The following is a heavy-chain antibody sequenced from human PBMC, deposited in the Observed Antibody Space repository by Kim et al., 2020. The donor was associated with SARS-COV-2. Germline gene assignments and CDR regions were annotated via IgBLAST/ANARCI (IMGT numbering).Heavy chain of an antibody. CDR2: ISYDGSNK. J-gene: IGHJ6*02. V-gene: IGHV3-30-3*01. D-gene: IGHD2-15*01. Sequence: GGSLRLSCAASGFTFSSYAMHWVRQAPGKGLEWVAVISYDGSNKYYADSVKGRFTISRDNSKNTLYLQMNSLRAEDTAVYYCARGLFVSYYYGMDVWGQGTTVTVSS. CDR3: ARGLFVSYYYGMDV. CDR1: GFTFSSYA.